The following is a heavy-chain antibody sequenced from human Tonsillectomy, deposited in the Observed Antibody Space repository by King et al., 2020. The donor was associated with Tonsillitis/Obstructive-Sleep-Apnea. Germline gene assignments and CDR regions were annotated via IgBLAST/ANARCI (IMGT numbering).Heavy chain of an antibody. CDR2: ISRSGTTI. J-gene: IGHJ6*03. V-gene: IGHV3-48*03. Sequence: VQLVESGGGLVQPGGSLRLSCAASGFTFSSYEMNWVRQAPGKGLEWVSYISRSGTTIYYTDSVKGRFTISRDNAKNSLYLQMNSLRAEDTAVYYCARDALSDYYYYMDVWGKGTTVTVSS. CDR1: GFTFSSYE. CDR3: ARDALSDYYYYMDV.